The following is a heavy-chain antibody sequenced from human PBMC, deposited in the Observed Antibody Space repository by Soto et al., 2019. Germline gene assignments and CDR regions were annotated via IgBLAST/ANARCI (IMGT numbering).Heavy chain of an antibody. CDR3: AKDKGYDSRGQPVDAIDI. D-gene: IGHD3-22*01. CDR1: GISLRNDR. CDR2: ISASGGST. V-gene: IGHV3-23*01. Sequence: EGQWLESGGDLVQPGGSLRLSCAASGISLRNDRMSWVRQAPGKGLEWVSAISASGGSTFYTDSAKGRFTISRENSKNMVYLQTNSLRAEDTALYYCAKDKGYDSRGQPVDAIDIWGQGTMVTVSS. J-gene: IGHJ3*02.